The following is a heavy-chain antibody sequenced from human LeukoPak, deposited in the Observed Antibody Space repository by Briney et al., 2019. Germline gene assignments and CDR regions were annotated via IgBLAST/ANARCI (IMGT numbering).Heavy chain of an antibody. CDR2: IKKDGSEQ. D-gene: IGHD2-2*01. Sequence: GGSLRLSCVASGFNFSDHWMNWFRRAPGKGLEWVATIKKDGSEQYYVDSMKGRFTISRDNAKNSVYLQINSLRAEDTAVYYCARSGHCSGTSCYAEGIDYWGQGTLVTVSS. V-gene: IGHV3-7*03. CDR3: ARSGHCSGTSCYAEGIDY. J-gene: IGHJ4*02. CDR1: GFNFSDHW.